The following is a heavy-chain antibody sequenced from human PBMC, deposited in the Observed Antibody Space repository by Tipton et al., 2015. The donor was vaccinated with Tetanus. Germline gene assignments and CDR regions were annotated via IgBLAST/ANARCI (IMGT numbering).Heavy chain of an antibody. J-gene: IGHJ3*02. D-gene: IGHD3-22*01. V-gene: IGHV4-31*03. CDR1: GGSISSGGYY. CDR2: IYYSGST. CDR3: ARGIIGLVITASDPDAFDI. Sequence: TLSLTCTVSGGSISSGGYYWSWIRQHPGKGLEWIGYIYYSGSTYYNPSLKSRVTISVDTSKNQFSLKLSSVTAADTAVYYCARGIIGLVITASDPDAFDIWGQGTMVTVSS.